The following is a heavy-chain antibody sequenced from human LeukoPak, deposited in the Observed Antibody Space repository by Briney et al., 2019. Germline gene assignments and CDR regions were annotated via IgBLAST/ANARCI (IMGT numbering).Heavy chain of an antibody. J-gene: IGHJ4*02. CDR3: ARDYRSSSGRSIDY. CDR2: VKQDGSEE. CDR1: GFTFSTYW. Sequence: GGSLRLSCAASGFTFSTYWMTWVRQAPGKGLEWVANVKQDGSEEYYVDSVKGRFTISRDNAKNSLYLQMNSLRAEDTAVYYCARDYRSSSGRSIDYWGQGTLVAVSS. V-gene: IGHV3-7*01. D-gene: IGHD6-6*01.